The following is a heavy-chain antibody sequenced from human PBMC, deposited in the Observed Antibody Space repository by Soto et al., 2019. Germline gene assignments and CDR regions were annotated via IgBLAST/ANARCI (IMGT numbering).Heavy chain of an antibody. V-gene: IGHV3-21*01. J-gene: IGHJ3*02. Sequence: PGGSLRLSCAAPGFTFSSYSMNWVRQPPGKGMECVSSISSGSSYIYYADSVKARLTISRDHAKNALYLQMNSLGADYTAVDYCARASYYYDSSGPIDAFDIGGQGRMVTVPS. CDR3: ARASYYYDSSGPIDAFDI. CDR2: ISSGSSYI. CDR1: GFTFSSYS. D-gene: IGHD3-22*01.